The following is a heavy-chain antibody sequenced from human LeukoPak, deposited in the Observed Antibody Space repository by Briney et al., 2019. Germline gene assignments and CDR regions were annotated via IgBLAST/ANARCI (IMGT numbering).Heavy chain of an antibody. V-gene: IGHV4-61*05. CDR3: ARLHGGNPFDY. Sequence: PSETLSLTCTVSGGSISSSSYYWGWIRQPPGKGLEWIGYIYYSGSTNYNPSLKSRVTISVDTSKNQFSLKLSSVTAADTAVYYCARLHGGNPFDYWGQGTLVAVSS. CDR2: IYYSGST. D-gene: IGHD4-23*01. CDR1: GGSISSSSYY. J-gene: IGHJ4*02.